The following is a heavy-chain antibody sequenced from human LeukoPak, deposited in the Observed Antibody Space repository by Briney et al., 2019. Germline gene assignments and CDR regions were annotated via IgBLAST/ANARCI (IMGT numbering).Heavy chain of an antibody. Sequence: GVSLRLSCAASGFTVSSNYMNWVRQAPGKGLEWVSSISSSSSFIHYADSVKGRFTISRDNAKNSVYLEMSSLRAEDTAVYYCARDHWFVDTALVFDYWGQGTLVTVSS. J-gene: IGHJ4*02. CDR2: ISSSSSFI. V-gene: IGHV3-21*01. CDR3: ARDHWFVDTALVFDY. D-gene: IGHD5-18*01. CDR1: GFTVSSNY.